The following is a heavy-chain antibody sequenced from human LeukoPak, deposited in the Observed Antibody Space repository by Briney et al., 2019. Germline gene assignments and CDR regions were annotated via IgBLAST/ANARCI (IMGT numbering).Heavy chain of an antibody. CDR1: GYTFTGYD. CDR3: TIGSLSGSSRDY. D-gene: IGHD1-26*01. CDR2: MNPNTGDT. J-gene: IGHJ4*02. V-gene: IGHV1-8*01. Sequence: GASVRVSCKASGYTFTGYDINWVRQATGQGLEWMGWMNPNTGDTGYAQKFQGRVTMTRNSSIDTAYMELSGLRSEDTAVYYCTIGSLSGSSRDYWGQGTLLTVSS.